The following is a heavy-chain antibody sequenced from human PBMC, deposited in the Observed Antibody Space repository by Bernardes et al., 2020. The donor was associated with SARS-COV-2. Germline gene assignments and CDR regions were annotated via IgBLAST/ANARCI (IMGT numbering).Heavy chain of an antibody. CDR2: ISWNSGSI. Sequence: SLRLSCAASGFTFDDYAMHWVRQAPGKGLEWVSGISWNSGSIGYADSVKGRFTISRDNAKNSLYLQMNSLRAEDTALYYCAKFHCSGGSCSDYFDYWGQGTLVTVSS. D-gene: IGHD2-15*01. CDR3: AKFHCSGGSCSDYFDY. V-gene: IGHV3-9*01. J-gene: IGHJ4*02. CDR1: GFTFDDYA.